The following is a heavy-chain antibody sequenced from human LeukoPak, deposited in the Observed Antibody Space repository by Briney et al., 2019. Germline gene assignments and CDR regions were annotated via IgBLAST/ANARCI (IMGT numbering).Heavy chain of an antibody. CDR1: GGSFSGYY. CDR3: ASRIQLWSTYDYIWGSYRFDFDY. Sequence: SETLSLTCAVYGGSFSGYYWSWIRQPPGKGLEWIGEINHSGSTNYNPSLKSRVTISVDTSKNQFSLKLSSVTAADTAVYYCASRIQLWSTYDYIWGSYRFDFDYWGQGTLVTVSS. D-gene: IGHD3-16*02. V-gene: IGHV4-34*01. J-gene: IGHJ4*02. CDR2: INHSGST.